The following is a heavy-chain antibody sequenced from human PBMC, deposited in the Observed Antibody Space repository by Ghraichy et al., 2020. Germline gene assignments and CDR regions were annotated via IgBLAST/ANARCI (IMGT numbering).Heavy chain of an antibody. CDR3: ARPNREYYDFWSGYYRN. CDR2: ISSSSSTI. J-gene: IGHJ4*02. Sequence: GESLNISCAASGFTFSSYSMSWVRQAPGKGLEWVSYISSSSSTIYYADSVKGRFTISRDNAKNSLHLQMNSLRDEDTAVYYCARPNREYYDFWSGYYRNWCQATLVSVSS. D-gene: IGHD3-3*01. CDR1: GFTFSSYS. V-gene: IGHV3-48*02.